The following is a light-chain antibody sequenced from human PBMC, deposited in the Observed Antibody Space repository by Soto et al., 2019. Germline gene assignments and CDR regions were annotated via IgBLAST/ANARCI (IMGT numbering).Light chain of an antibody. Sequence: QSALTQPRSVSGSPGQSVTFSCTGTSGDIGAYNYVSWYQQHPGKAPKLMIYEVSNRPSGVSNRFSGSKSGNTASLTISGLQAEDEADYYCSSYTSSSTLLFGGGTKLTVL. J-gene: IGLJ2*01. V-gene: IGLV2-14*01. CDR1: SGDIGAYNY. CDR2: EVS. CDR3: SSYTSSSTLL.